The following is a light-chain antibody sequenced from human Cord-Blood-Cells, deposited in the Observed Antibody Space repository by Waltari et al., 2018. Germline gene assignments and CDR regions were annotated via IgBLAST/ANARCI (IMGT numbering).Light chain of an antibody. J-gene: IGLJ1*01. Sequence: SYELTQPPSVSVSPGQTARITCSGDALPQQYAYWYQQKPGQAPVLVIYKDSERPSGIPEGVSGSRSGTTVTLNISGVQAEDEADYYCQSADSRGTYVFGTGTKVTVL. CDR1: ALPQQY. CDR2: KDS. V-gene: IGLV3-25*03. CDR3: QSADSRGTYV.